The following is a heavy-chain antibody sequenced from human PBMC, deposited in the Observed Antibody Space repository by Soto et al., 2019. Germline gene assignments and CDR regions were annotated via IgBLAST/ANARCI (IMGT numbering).Heavy chain of an antibody. J-gene: IGHJ3*02. CDR1: GFTFSSYE. CDR2: ISSSGSTI. D-gene: IGHD6-6*01. Sequence: EVQLVESGGGLVQPGGSLRLSCAASGFTFSSYEMNWVRQAPGKGLEWVSYISSSGSTIYYADSVKGRFTISRDNAKNSLYLQMNSLRAEDTAVYYCARDLVLAARLWANDAFDIWGQGTMVTVSS. CDR3: ARDLVLAARLWANDAFDI. V-gene: IGHV3-48*03.